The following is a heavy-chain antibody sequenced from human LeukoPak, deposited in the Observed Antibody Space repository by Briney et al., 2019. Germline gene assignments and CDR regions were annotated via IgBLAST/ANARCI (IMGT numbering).Heavy chain of an antibody. D-gene: IGHD1-20*01. CDR2: INPIFGTA. CDR3: ARAKYNWNDVIKNWFDP. CDR1: GYTFTGYY. J-gene: IGHJ5*02. Sequence: SVKVSCKASGYTFTGYYMHWVRQAPGQGLEWMGRINPIFGTANYAQKFQGRVTITTDESTSTAYMELSSLRSEDTAVYYCARAKYNWNDVIKNWFDPWGQGTLVTVSS. V-gene: IGHV1-69*05.